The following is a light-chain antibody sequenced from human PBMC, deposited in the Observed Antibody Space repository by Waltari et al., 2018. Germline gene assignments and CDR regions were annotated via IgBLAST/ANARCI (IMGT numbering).Light chain of an antibody. CDR3: QQYNNWRWT. J-gene: IGKJ1*01. V-gene: IGKV3-15*01. CDR1: QSVSSD. Sequence: EIVMTQSPATLSVSPGERATLSCRASQSVSSDLAWYQQKPGQAPRLLIYAASTRATGFPARFSGSGSGTEFTLTISNIQSEDFAVYYCQQYNNWRWTFGQWTKVEIK. CDR2: AAS.